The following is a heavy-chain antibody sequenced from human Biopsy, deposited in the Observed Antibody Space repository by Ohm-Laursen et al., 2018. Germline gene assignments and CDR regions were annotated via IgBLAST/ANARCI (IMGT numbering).Heavy chain of an antibody. CDR1: GGSISSYY. Sequence: SDTLSLTCPVSGGSISSYYWTWIRQPPGKGLEWIGDVYYSGSTNRNPSLKSRVTILVDTSKNQFSLKLNSVTAADTAVYYCARARIKTSGVLIPETYYFDSWGQGTLVTVSS. CDR2: VYYSGST. D-gene: IGHD3-3*01. V-gene: IGHV4-59*08. J-gene: IGHJ4*02. CDR3: ARARIKTSGVLIPETYYFDS.